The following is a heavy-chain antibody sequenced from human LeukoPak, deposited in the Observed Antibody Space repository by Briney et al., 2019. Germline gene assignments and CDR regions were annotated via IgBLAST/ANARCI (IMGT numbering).Heavy chain of an antibody. CDR3: ASDRYSPEYFQH. J-gene: IGHJ1*01. CDR1: GFSVSNNY. Sequence: GGSLRLSCAASGFSVSNNYMSWVRQAPGKGLEWVSVIYSGGSTFYADSVKGRFTISRDNSKNTLYLQMNSLRAEDTAVYYCASDRYSPEYFQHWGQGTLVTVSS. V-gene: IGHV3-66*01. CDR2: IYSGGST. D-gene: IGHD2-15*01.